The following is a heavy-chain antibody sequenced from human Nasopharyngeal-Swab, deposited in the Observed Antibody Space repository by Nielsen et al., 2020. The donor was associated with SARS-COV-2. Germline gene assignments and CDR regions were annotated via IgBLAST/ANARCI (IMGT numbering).Heavy chain of an antibody. CDR2: ISGSGGSA. Sequence: SSAASDFTSISYAMSWVRQALEKGLGWVSSISGSGGSAYYADSVKGRFAISRDTYNNLYLQMSSLRTDDTAVYYCAKMQFWDWLSDRPRGLYFDYWCQGALVTVSS. J-gene: IGHJ4*02. CDR1: DFTSISYA. V-gene: IGHV3-23*01. CDR3: AKMQFWDWLSDRPRGLYFDY. D-gene: IGHD3/OR15-3a*01.